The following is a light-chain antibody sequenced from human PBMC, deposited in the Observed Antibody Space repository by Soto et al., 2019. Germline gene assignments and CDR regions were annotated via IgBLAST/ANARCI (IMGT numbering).Light chain of an antibody. J-gene: IGKJ1*01. V-gene: IGKV1-6*01. CDR3: LQDFNYHRR. Sequence: ILMTQSPSSLSASVGDRVTVTCRASQGLRNDLAWYQQKPGKAPKLLIYEASTLQSGVPSRFRISYSGNVLTLTIGTLQAGDCATYHCLQDFNYHRRLGQGTKVHIK. CDR2: EAS. CDR1: QGLRND.